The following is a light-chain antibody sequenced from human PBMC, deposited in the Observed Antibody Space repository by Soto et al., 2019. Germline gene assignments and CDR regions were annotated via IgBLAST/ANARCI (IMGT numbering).Light chain of an antibody. CDR3: GSYTSSNTLEV. CDR2: DVR. Sequence: QSVLAQPRSVSGSPGQSVTISCTGTSSDVGGYNYVSWYQHHPGKAPKLIIYDVRKRPSGVPDRFSGSKSDNTASLTISGLQAEDEADYYCGSYTSSNTLEVFGIGTKVTVL. CDR1: SSDVGGYNY. J-gene: IGLJ1*01. V-gene: IGLV2-11*01.